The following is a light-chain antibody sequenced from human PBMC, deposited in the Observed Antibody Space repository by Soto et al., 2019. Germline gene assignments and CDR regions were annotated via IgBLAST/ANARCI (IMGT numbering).Light chain of an antibody. CDR2: GAS. CDR3: QQYGTSLRGT. V-gene: IGKV3-20*01. CDR1: QNIKSNY. J-gene: IGKJ1*01. Sequence: ESVLTQSPGTLSLSPGERATLSCRGSQNIKSNYLAWYRQNPGQAPRLLIYGASNRAAGVPDRFSGSGSGTDFTLTITRLEPDDFAVYYCQQYGTSLRGTFGQGTKVDIK.